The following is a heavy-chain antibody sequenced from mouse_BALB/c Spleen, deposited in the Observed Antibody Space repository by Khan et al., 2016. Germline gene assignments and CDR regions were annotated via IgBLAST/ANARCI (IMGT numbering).Heavy chain of an antibody. D-gene: IGHD1-1*01. CDR1: GFNIKDTY. CDR2: IDPANGNT. Sequence: VQLQQSGAELVKPGASVKLSCTASGFNIKDTYMHWVKQRPEQGLEWIGRIDPANGNTKYDPKFQGKATITADTSSNTAYLQLSSLTSEDTAVYYCAPNYGSSFHWYFDVWGAGTTVTVSS. CDR3: APNYGSSFHWYFDV. J-gene: IGHJ1*01. V-gene: IGHV14-3*02.